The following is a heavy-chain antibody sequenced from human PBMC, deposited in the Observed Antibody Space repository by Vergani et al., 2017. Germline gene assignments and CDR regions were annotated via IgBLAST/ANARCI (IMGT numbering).Heavy chain of an antibody. V-gene: IGHV4-34*01. CDR3: ARYSSSWYERNWFDP. D-gene: IGHD6-13*01. J-gene: IGHJ5*02. CDR2: INHSGST. CDR1: GGSFSGYY. Sequence: QVQLPQWGAGLLKPSETLSLTCAVYGGSFSGYYWSWIRQPPGKGLEWIGEINHSGSTNYNPSLRSRVTISVNTSKNQFSLKLSSVTAADTAVYYCARYSSSWYERNWFDPWGQGTLVTVSS.